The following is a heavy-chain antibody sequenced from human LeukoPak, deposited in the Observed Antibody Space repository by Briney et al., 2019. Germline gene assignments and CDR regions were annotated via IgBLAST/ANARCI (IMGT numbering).Heavy chain of an antibody. Sequence: SETLSLTCTVSGGSISRTSYYWDWIRQPPGKGVEWIGNVFDSGSTHYSPSLKSRITISVDTSKNQFSLRLSSVTAADTAVYYCARHTRPGHSGYENAFDIWGQGTMVTVSS. J-gene: IGHJ3*02. D-gene: IGHD5-12*01. V-gene: IGHV4-39*01. CDR3: ARHTRPGHSGYENAFDI. CDR2: VFDSGST. CDR1: GGSISRTSYY.